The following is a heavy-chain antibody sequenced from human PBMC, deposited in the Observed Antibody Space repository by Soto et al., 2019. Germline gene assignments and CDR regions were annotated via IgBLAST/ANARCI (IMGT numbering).Heavy chain of an antibody. CDR2: IGPYNGNT. Sequence: QVQLVQSGAEVKKPGASVKVSCKASGYTFNNYGIIWVRQAPGQGLEWMGWIGPYNGNTDHAQNFQGRVTMTTDTSTNPAYMELRSLRSDDTALYYCARCYCSVGSCYTCWHFDLWGRGTLVTVSS. CDR3: ARCYCSVGSCYTCWHFDL. V-gene: IGHV1-18*01. D-gene: IGHD2-15*01. CDR1: GYTFNNYG. J-gene: IGHJ2*01.